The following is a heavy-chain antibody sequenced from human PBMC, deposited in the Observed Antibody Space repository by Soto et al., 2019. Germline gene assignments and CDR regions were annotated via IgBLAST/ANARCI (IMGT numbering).Heavy chain of an antibody. CDR1: GFTFSSYA. V-gene: IGHV3-30-3*01. J-gene: IGHJ6*02. CDR2: ISYDGSNK. Sequence: QVQLVESGGGVVQPGRSLRLSCAASGFTFSSYAMHWVRQAPGKGLEWVAVISYDGSNKYYADSVKGRFTISRDNSKNTLYLQMNSLSAEDTAVYYCARALPAGPRNYYGMDVWGQGTTVTVSS. D-gene: IGHD6-13*01. CDR3: ARALPAGPRNYYGMDV.